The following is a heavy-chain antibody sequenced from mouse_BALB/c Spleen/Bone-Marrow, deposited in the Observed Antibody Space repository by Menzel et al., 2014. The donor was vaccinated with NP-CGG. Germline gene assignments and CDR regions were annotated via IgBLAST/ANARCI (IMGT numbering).Heavy chain of an antibody. J-gene: IGHJ4*01. V-gene: IGHV7-3*02. CDR1: GFTFTDYY. CDR2: IRNKAYGYTT. CDR3: ARFPMDY. Sequence: EVKLVESGGGLVQPGASLRLSCTTSGFTFTDYYMSWVRQPPGKALEWLAFIRNKAYGYTTEYSASVRGRFTISRDNSQSILYLQMNTLRAEDSATYYCARFPMDYWGQGTSVTVSS.